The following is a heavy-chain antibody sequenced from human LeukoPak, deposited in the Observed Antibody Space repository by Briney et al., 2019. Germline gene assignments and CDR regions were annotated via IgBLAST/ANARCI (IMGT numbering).Heavy chain of an antibody. CDR1: GATFSTYA. J-gene: IGHJ4*02. CDR3: ARGPHFGDPEGISDY. D-gene: IGHD3-10*01. Sequence: SVKASSKASGATFSTYATTWVRQAPEQGLEGMGGTIPIFGTANYAQKFQGRVTITADESTSTAYMELSSLRSEDTAVYYCARGPHFGDPEGISDYWGQGTLVTVSS. V-gene: IGHV1-69*01. CDR2: TIPIFGTA.